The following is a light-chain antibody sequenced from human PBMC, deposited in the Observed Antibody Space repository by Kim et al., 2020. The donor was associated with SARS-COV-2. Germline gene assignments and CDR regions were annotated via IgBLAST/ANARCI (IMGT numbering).Light chain of an antibody. CDR1: NMGSKN. J-gene: IGLJ2*01. CDR2: RDS. V-gene: IGLV3-9*01. Sequence: VALGQEARITCGGNNMGSKNVHWYQQKPGQAPVLVIYRDSNRPSGIPERFSGSNSGNTATLTISRAQAGDEADYSCQVWDSSTVVFGGGTQLTVL. CDR3: QVWDSSTVV.